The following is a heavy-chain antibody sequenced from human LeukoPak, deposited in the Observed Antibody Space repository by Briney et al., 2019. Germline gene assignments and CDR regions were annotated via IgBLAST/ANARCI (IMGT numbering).Heavy chain of an antibody. J-gene: IGHJ4*02. CDR3: AKGARGPIDY. CDR2: ISSSSSYI. V-gene: IGHV3-21*04. CDR1: GFTFSSYS. Sequence: GGSLRLSCAASGFTFSSYSMNWVRQAPGKGLEWVSSISSSSSYIYYADSVKGRFTISRDNSKNTLYLQMNSLRAEDTAVYYCAKGARGPIDYWGQGTLVTVSS.